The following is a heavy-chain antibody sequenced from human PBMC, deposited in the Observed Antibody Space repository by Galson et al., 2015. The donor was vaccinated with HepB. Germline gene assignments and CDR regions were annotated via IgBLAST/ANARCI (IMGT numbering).Heavy chain of an antibody. CDR1: GFTFSSYS. J-gene: IGHJ6*02. D-gene: IGHD3-10*01. CDR2: ISSCSSYI. V-gene: IGHV3-21*01. CDR3: ARTLWFGVLEYYGMGV. Sequence: SLRLSCAASGFTFSSYSMNWVRQAPGKGLEWVSSISSCSSYIYYADSVKGRFTISRDNAKNSLYLQMNSLRAEDTAVYYCARTLWFGVLEYYGMGVWGQGTTVTVSS.